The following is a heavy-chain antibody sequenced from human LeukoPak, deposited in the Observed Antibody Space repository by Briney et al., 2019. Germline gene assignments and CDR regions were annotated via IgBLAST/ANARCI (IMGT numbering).Heavy chain of an antibody. Sequence: SETLSLTCTVSGGSISSSSYYWGWVHQPPGKGLEWIGCIYYSGSTYYNPSLKSRVTISVDTSKNQFSLRLSSVTAADTAVYYCARHSGYSGYDFDYWGQGTLVTVSS. CDR3: ARHSGYSGYDFDY. D-gene: IGHD5-12*01. J-gene: IGHJ4*02. V-gene: IGHV4-39*01. CDR2: IYYSGST. CDR1: GGSISSSSYY.